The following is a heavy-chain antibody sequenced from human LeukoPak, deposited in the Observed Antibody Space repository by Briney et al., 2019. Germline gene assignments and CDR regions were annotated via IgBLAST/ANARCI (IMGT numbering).Heavy chain of an antibody. CDR1: GYTFTGYY. V-gene: IGHV1-2*02. CDR2: INPNSGGT. D-gene: IGHD4-17*01. J-gene: IGHJ6*02. Sequence: ASVKVSCKASGYTFTGYYMHWVRQAPGQGLEWMGWINPNSGGTNYAQKFQGRVTMTRDTSISTAYMELSRPRSDDTAVYYCAREITTVTKYYYYYGMDVWGQGTTVTVSS. CDR3: AREITTVTKYYYYYGMDV.